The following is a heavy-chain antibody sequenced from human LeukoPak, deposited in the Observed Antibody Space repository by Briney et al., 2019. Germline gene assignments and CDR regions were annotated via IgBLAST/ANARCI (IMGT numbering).Heavy chain of an antibody. CDR3: ARGATVVTWASYYYYMDV. CDR1: GGSFSGYY. D-gene: IGHD4-23*01. J-gene: IGHJ6*03. V-gene: IGHV4-34*01. Sequence: PSETLSLTCAVYGGSFSGYYWGWIRQPPGKGLEWIGSIYYSGNTYYNASLKSQVSISIDTSKNQFSLRLTSVTAADTAVYYCARGATVVTWASYYYYMDVWGKGTTVTISS. CDR2: IYYSGNT.